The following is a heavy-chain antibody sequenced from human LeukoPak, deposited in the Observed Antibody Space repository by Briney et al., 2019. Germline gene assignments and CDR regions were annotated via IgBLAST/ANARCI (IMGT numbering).Heavy chain of an antibody. CDR3: ARGDCSGGSCYSGAFDI. D-gene: IGHD2-15*01. CDR2: IIPILGIA. CDR1: GGTFSSYA. J-gene: IGHJ3*02. V-gene: IGHV1-69*04. Sequence: SVKVSCKASGGTFSSYAISWVRQAPGQGLEWMGRIIPILGIANYAQKFQGRVMITADKSTSTAYMELSSLRSDDTAVYYCARGDCSGGSCYSGAFDIWGQGTMVTVSS.